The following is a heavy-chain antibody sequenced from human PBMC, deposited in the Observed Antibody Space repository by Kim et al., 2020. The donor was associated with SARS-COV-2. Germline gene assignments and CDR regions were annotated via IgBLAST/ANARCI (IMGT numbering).Heavy chain of an antibody. V-gene: IGHV4-34*01. D-gene: IGHD3-9*01. CDR1: GGSFSGYY. CDR2: INHSGST. Sequence: SETLSLTCAVYGGSFSGYYWSWIRQPPGKGLEWIGEINHSGSTNYNPSLKSRVTISVDTSKNQFSLKLSSVTAADTPVYYCASPYYDILTGALDAFDIWGQGTMVTVSS. CDR3: ASPYYDILTGALDAFDI. J-gene: IGHJ3*02.